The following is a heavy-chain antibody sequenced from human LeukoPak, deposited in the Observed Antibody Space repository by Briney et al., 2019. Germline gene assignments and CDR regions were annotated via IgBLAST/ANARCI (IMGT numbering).Heavy chain of an antibody. J-gene: IGHJ4*02. CDR3: ARDKKSGESSEIDY. CDR1: GFTFSNYW. Sequence: EGSLRLSCAASGFTFSNYWVHWVRQAPGKGLVWVSRINRDGSTTKYAHSVKGRFTVSRDNAKNTLNLQMNSLRAEDTAVYYCARDKKSGESSEIDYWGQGTLVTVSS. D-gene: IGHD3-10*01. V-gene: IGHV3-74*03. CDR2: INRDGSTT.